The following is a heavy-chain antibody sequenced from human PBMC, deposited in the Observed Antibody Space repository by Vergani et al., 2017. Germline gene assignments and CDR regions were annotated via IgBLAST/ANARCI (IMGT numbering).Heavy chain of an antibody. CDR1: GFTFDDYA. CDR3: AKGTGAAAGTSFDP. CDR2: ICWNSGSI. Sequence: EVQLVESGGGLVQPGRSLRLSCAASGFTFDDYAMHWVRQAPGKGLAWGSGICWNSGSIGYADSVKGRFIIARDNAKNSLFLQMNRLRAEDTALYYCAKGTGAAAGTSFDPWGQGTLVTVSS. D-gene: IGHD6-13*01. V-gene: IGHV3-9*01. J-gene: IGHJ5*02.